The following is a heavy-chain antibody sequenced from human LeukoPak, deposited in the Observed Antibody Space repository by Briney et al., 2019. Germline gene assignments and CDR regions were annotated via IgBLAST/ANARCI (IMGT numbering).Heavy chain of an antibody. J-gene: IGHJ3*02. Sequence: ASVKVSCKASGGTFSSYAISWVRQAPGQGLEWMGGIIPIFGTANYAQKFQGRVTITADESTSTAYMELSSLRSEDTAVYYCARGRSSRVVRGVKGAFDIWGQGTMVTVSS. CDR3: ARGRSSRVVRGVKGAFDI. D-gene: IGHD3-10*01. CDR2: IIPIFGTA. V-gene: IGHV1-69*13. CDR1: GGTFSSYA.